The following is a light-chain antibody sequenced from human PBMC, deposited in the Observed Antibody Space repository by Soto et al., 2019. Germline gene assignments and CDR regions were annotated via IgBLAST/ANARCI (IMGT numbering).Light chain of an antibody. Sequence: QPVLTQSPSASASLGASVKLTCTLSSGHINYAIAWHQQQPGKGPRFLMSLNSDGSHTKGDGIPNRFSGSSSGAARYLTIASLQSEDEADYHCQTWGTGIVVFGGGTQLTVL. V-gene: IGLV4-69*01. CDR2: LNSDGSH. CDR3: QTWGTGIVV. CDR1: SGHINYA. J-gene: IGLJ2*01.